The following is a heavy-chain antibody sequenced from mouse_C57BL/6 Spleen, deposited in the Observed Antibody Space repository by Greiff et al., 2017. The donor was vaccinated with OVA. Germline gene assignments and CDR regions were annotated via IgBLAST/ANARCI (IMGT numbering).Heavy chain of an antibody. CDR2: IDPENGDT. J-gene: IGHJ3*01. CDR1: GFNIKDDY. CDR3: TTRSPFAY. Sequence: EVQGVESGAELVRPGASVKLSCTASGFNIKDDYMHWVKQRPEQGLEWIGWIDPENGDTEYASKFQGKATITADTSSNTAYLQLSSLTSEDTAVYYCTTRSPFAYWGQGTLVTVSA. V-gene: IGHV14-4*01.